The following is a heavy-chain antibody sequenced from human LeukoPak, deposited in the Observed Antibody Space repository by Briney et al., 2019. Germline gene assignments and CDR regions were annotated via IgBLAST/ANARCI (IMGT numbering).Heavy chain of an antibody. J-gene: IGHJ4*02. CDR2: ISAYNGNT. CDR3: ARDSADLDYYGSGSYW. Sequence: VASVKVSCKASGYTFTSYGISWVRQAPGQGLEWMGWISAYNGNTNYAQKLQGRVTMTTDTSTSTAYMELRSLRSDDTAVYYWARDSADLDYYGSGSYWWGQGTLVTVSS. CDR1: GYTFTSYG. V-gene: IGHV1-18*01. D-gene: IGHD3-10*01.